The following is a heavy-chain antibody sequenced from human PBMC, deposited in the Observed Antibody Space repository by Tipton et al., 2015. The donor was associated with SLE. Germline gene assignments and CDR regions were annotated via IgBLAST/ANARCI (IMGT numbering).Heavy chain of an antibody. CDR2: IGSAGDT. CDR1: GFTFSSSD. D-gene: IGHD1-7*01. V-gene: IGHV3-13*01. CDR3: ARETSGTTEVAFDV. J-gene: IGHJ3*01. Sequence: SLRLSCAASGFTFSSSDMHWVRQATGKRLEWVSAIGSAGDTYYQGSVKGRFTISRENAKNSLYLQMNSLRAGDTAVYYCARETSGTTEVAFDVWGQGTMVTVSS.